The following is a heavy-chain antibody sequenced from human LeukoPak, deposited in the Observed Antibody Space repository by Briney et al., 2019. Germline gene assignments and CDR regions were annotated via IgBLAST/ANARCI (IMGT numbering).Heavy chain of an antibody. J-gene: IGHJ4*02. CDR1: GGSISSYY. CDR3: ARQQLYYDSRGYYLDY. V-gene: IGHV4-59*08. CDR2: IYYSGST. D-gene: IGHD3-22*01. Sequence: SETLSLTCTVSGGSISSYYWSWIRQPPGKGLEWIGYIYYSGSTNYNPSLKSRVTISVDTSKNQFSLKLSSVTAADTAVYYCARQQLYYDSRGYYLDYWGQGTLVTVSS.